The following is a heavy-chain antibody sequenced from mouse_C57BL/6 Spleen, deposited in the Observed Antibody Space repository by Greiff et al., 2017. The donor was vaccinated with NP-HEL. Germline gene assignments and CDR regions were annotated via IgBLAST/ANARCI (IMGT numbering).Heavy chain of an antibody. CDR2: IYPSDSET. Sequence: QVQLQQPGAELVRPGSSVKLSCKASGYTFTSYWMDWVKQRPGQGLEWIGNIYPSDSETHYNQKFKDKATLTVDKSSSTAYMQLSSLTSEDSAVYYCARRSFYGSSYGGFAYWGQGTLVTVSA. CDR1: GYTFTSYW. D-gene: IGHD1-1*01. J-gene: IGHJ3*01. V-gene: IGHV1-61*01. CDR3: ARRSFYGSSYGGFAY.